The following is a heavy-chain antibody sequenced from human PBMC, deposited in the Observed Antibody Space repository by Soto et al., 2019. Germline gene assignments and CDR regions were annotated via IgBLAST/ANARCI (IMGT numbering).Heavy chain of an antibody. CDR3: AHGRSEESRDGYRGGFDP. Sequence: QVQLVQSGAEVKKPGSSVKVSCKASGGTFSSYTISWVRQAPGQGLEWMGRIIPIRGIANYAQKFQGRVTITADKSTSTAYMELISLRSEDTAVYSCAHGRSEESRDGYRGGFDPWCQGTLVTFSS. CDR2: IIPIRGIA. CDR1: GGTFSSYT. D-gene: IGHD5-12*01. V-gene: IGHV1-69*02. J-gene: IGHJ5*02.